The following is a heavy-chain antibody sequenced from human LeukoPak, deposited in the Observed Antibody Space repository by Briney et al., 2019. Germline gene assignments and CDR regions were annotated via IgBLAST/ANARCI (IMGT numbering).Heavy chain of an antibody. Sequence: SETLSLTCAVYGGSFSGYYWSWIRQPPGKGLEWIGEINHSGSTNHNPSLKSRVTISVDTSKNQFSLKLSSVTAADTAVYYCARGERFGVADYWGQGTLVTVSS. V-gene: IGHV4-34*01. CDR2: INHSGST. CDR3: ARGERFGVADY. CDR1: GGSFSGYY. D-gene: IGHD3-3*01. J-gene: IGHJ4*02.